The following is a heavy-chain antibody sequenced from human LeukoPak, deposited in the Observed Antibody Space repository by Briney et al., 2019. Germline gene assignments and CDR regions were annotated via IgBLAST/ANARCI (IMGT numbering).Heavy chain of an antibody. D-gene: IGHD4-17*01. CDR2: IKSKTDGGTT. Sequence: GGSLRLSCVVSGFTFSNAWMSWVRQAPGKGLEWVGRIKSKTDGGTTDYAAPVKGRFSISRDDSKHTLYLQMNSLKTEDTAVYYCTNGDPFDYWGQGTLVTVSS. V-gene: IGHV3-15*01. CDR1: GFTFSNAW. J-gene: IGHJ4*02. CDR3: TNGDPFDY.